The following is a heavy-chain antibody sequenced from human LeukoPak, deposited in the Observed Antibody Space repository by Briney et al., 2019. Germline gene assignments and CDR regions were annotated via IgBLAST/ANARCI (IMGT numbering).Heavy chain of an antibody. CDR1: GGIFSSYA. V-gene: IGHV1-69*04. CDR2: IIPILGIA. CDR3: ARDLLRVAAQAGNWFDP. D-gene: IGHD6-25*01. J-gene: IGHJ5*02. Sequence: ASVKVSCKASGGIFSSYAISWVRQAPGQGLEWMGRIIPILGIANYAQKFQGRVTITAVKSTSTAYMELSSLRSEDTAVYYCARDLLRVAAQAGNWFDPWGQGTLVTVSS.